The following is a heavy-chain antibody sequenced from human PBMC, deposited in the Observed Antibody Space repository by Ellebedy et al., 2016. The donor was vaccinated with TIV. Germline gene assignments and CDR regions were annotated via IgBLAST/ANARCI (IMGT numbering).Heavy chain of an antibody. CDR1: GFTFSSYW. CDR3: ARDYGDYTYSDAFDI. CDR2: INSDGSST. Sequence: PGGSLRLSCAASGFTFSSYWMHWVRQAPGTGLVWVSRINSDGSSTSYADSVKGRFTISRDNAKNTLYLQMNSLRAEDPAVYYCARDYGDYTYSDAFDIWGQGTMVTVSS. J-gene: IGHJ3*02. D-gene: IGHD4-17*01. V-gene: IGHV3-74*01.